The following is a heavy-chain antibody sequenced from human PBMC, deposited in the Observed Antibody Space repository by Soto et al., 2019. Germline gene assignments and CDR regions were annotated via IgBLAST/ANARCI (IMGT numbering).Heavy chain of an antibody. J-gene: IGHJ6*03. D-gene: IGHD3-16*01. CDR3: ARGAVHYDYIWGSETAYYYYYYMDV. CDR2: IIPILGIA. V-gene: IGHV1-69*02. Sequence: SVKVSCKASGGTFSSYTISWVRQAPGQGLEWMGRIIPILGIANYAQKFQGRVTITADKSTSTAYMELSSLRSEDTAVYYCARGAVHYDYIWGSETAYYYYYYMDVWGKGTTVTVS. CDR1: GGTFSSYT.